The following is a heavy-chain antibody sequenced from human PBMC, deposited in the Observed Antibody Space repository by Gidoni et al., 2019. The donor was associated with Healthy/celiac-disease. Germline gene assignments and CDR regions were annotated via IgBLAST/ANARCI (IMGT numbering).Heavy chain of an antibody. D-gene: IGHD5-18*01. Sequence: EVQLVQSGAEVKTPGESLKISCKGSGYSFTSSWIGWVRQMPGKGMEWMGIIYPGDSDTRYSPSFQGQVTISADKSISTAYLQWSSLKASDTAMYYCARIGAWGYSYGLAPDVWGQGTTVTVSS. CDR3: ARIGAWGYSYGLAPDV. V-gene: IGHV5-51*01. CDR2: IYPGDSDT. J-gene: IGHJ6*02. CDR1: GYSFTSSW.